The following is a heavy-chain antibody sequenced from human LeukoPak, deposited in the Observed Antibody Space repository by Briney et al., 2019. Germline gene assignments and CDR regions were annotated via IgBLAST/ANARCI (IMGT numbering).Heavy chain of an antibody. D-gene: IGHD1-20*01. V-gene: IGHV3-23*01. J-gene: IGHJ4*02. CDR1: AFTFRSYA. Sequence: QAGGSLRLSCAASAFTFRSYAMSWVRQAGGKGLEWVSAISGSGGSTYYADSVKGRFTISRDNSKNTLYLQMSSLKAEDTAVYYCAKPKDNSLYCFDYWGQGTPVTVSS. CDR3: AKPKDNSLYCFDY. CDR2: ISGSGGST.